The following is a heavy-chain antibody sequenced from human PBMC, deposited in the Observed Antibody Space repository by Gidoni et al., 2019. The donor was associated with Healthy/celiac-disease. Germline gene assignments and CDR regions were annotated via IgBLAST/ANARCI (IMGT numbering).Heavy chain of an antibody. D-gene: IGHD3-22*01. V-gene: IGHV3-49*02. Sequence: AASVKGRFTISRDDSKSIAYLQMNSLKTEDTAVYYCTRDFRWDDSSGYYYQPADYWGQGTLVTVSS. CDR3: TRDFRWDDSSGYYYQPADY. J-gene: IGHJ4*02.